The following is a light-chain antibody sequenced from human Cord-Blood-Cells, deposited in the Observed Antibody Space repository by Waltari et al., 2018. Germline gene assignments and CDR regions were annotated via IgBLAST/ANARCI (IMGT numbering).Light chain of an antibody. CDR2: AAS. Sequence: DIQMTQSPSSLSASVGDRVTITCRASQSISSYLNWYQQKPGKAPKLRIYAASSLQSGGPSRFSGSGSGTDFTLTSSILQPEDFATYYCQQSYSTAWTFGQGTKVEIK. CDR3: QQSYSTAWT. V-gene: IGKV1-39*01. J-gene: IGKJ1*01. CDR1: QSISSY.